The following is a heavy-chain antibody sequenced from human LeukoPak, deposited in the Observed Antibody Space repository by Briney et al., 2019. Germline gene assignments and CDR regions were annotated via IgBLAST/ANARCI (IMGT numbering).Heavy chain of an antibody. CDR1: GFTFSDYY. D-gene: IGHD5-12*01. J-gene: IGHJ4*02. Sequence: GGSLRSYCAASGFTFSDYYMSWIRQAPGKGLEWVSYISSSSSYTNYADSVKGRFTISRDNAKNSLYLQMNSLRAEDTAVYYCARGTVATIVDYWGQGTLVTVSS. CDR2: ISSSSSYT. CDR3: ARGTVATIVDY. V-gene: IGHV3-11*06.